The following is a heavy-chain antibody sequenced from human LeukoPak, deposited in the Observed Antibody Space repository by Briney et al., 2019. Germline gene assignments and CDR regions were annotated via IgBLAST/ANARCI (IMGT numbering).Heavy chain of an antibody. CDR2: ISGSGDST. Sequence: PGGSLRLSCAASGFTFSSYAMTWVRQAPGKGLEWVSVISGSGDSTYYADSVKGRFTISRDNSENTLYLQMNSLRAEDTAVYYCAKRFPTYYYDSSDYWGQGTQVTVSS. D-gene: IGHD3-22*01. J-gene: IGHJ4*02. CDR1: GFTFSSYA. CDR3: AKRFPTYYYDSSDY. V-gene: IGHV3-23*01.